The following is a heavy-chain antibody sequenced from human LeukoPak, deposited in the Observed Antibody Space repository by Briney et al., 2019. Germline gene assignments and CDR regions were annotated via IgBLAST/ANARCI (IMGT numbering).Heavy chain of an antibody. CDR3: AKRGVVIRVILVGFHKEAYYFDS. CDR1: GITLSNYG. Sequence: PGGSLRLSCAVSGITLSNYGMSWVRQAPGKGLESVAGISGSGGSTYYADSVKGRFTVSRDNPKNTLYLQMNSLRAEDTAFYFCAKRGVVIRVILVGFHKEAYYFDSWGQGALVTVSS. J-gene: IGHJ4*02. V-gene: IGHV3-23*01. CDR2: ISGSGGST. D-gene: IGHD3-22*01.